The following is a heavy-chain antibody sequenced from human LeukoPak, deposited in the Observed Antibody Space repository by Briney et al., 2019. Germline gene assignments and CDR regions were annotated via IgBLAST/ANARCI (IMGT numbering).Heavy chain of an antibody. CDR1: GYSISSSNW. CDR2: IYFSGST. D-gene: IGHD1-20*01. J-gene: IGHJ4*02. V-gene: IGHV4-28*03. CDR3: ARGANNCND. Sequence: SDTLSLTCAVSGYSISSSNWWGWMRQPPGKGLEWIGYIYFSGSTDYNPSLKSRVTISVDTSKNQCSLKMNSVTAADTAVYYCARGANNCNDWGQGILVTVSS.